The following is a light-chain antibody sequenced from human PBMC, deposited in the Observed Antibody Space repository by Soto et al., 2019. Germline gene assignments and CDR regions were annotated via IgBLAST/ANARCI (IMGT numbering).Light chain of an antibody. CDR2: GAS. Sequence: EIMLTQSPGTLSLSPGERATLSCRASQSVSNRRLAWYQQKPGQAPRFLIYGASTRPTGIPDRFSGSGSGTDFTLTISRLEHEYVAVYYCQQYGTSLIFGQGTRLEIK. V-gene: IGKV3-20*01. CDR1: QSVSNRR. CDR3: QQYGTSLI. J-gene: IGKJ5*01.